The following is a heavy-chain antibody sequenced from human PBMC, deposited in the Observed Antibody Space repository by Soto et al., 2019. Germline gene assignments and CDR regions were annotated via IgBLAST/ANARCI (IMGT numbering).Heavy chain of an antibody. J-gene: IGHJ5*02. V-gene: IGHV1-8*01. CDR2: MNPGSGDT. CDR3: ARMATFGSLNWFDP. Sequence: KLSCKSSGYRNTNNVCGWLRQAKGQGLEWMGWMNPGSGDTGYAQKFQGRVTMTRDISIATAYLELSSLRSDDTAIYYCARMATFGSLNWFDPWGQGTLVTVSS. D-gene: IGHD3-16*01. CDR1: GYRNTNNV.